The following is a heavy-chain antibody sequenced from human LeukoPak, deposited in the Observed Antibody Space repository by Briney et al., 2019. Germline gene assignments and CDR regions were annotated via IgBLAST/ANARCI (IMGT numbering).Heavy chain of an antibody. V-gene: IGHV4-59*01. CDR3: ARSADNSGQDLDV. Sequence: SETLSLTCIVSGGTISGYYWSWIRQSPGKGLEWIGYIYFSGSTNYNPSLKSRVTISVDTSKNQFSLKLNSVTAADTALYYCARSADNSGQDLDVWGQGTAVTVSS. J-gene: IGHJ6*02. D-gene: IGHD3-10*01. CDR2: IYFSGST. CDR1: GGTISGYY.